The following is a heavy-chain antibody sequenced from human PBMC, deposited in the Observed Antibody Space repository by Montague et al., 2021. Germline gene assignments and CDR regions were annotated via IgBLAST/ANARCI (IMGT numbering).Heavy chain of an antibody. CDR2: IYWDDDK. CDR1: GFSLSTSGVG. D-gene: IGHD5-12*01. V-gene: IGHV2-5*02. J-gene: IGHJ4*02. Sequence: PALVKPTQTLTLTCTFSGFSLSTSGVGVGWIRRPPGKALEWLALIYWDDDKRYSPSLKSRLTITKDTSKNQVVLTTTNMDPVDTATYYCAHRQGGYDLWYWGQGTLVTVSS. CDR3: AHRQGGYDLWY.